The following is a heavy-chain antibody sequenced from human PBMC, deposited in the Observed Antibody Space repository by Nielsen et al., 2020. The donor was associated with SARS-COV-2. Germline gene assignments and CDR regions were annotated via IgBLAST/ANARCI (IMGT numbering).Heavy chain of an antibody. CDR2: IGTAGDT. V-gene: IGHV3-13*04. J-gene: IGHJ3*02. D-gene: IGHD6-19*01. Sequence: GESLKISCAASGFIFSNYDIHWVRQATGKGLEWVSGIGTAGDTYYADSVKGRFTISRDNAENSLSLQMNSLRAEDTAVYYCARESVTGTDAFDIWGQGTVVTVSS. CDR1: GFIFSNYD. CDR3: ARESVTGTDAFDI.